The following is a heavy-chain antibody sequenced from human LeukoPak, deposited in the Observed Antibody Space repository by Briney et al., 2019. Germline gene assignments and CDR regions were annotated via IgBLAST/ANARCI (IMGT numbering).Heavy chain of an antibody. Sequence: GGSLRLSCAASGFTFSSYAMSWVRQAPGKGLEWISYIHHTRSTKYYADSVKGRFTISRDDSRNSLYLQMNSLRAEDTAIYYCARDQGYTYGSSVLYWYLDLWGRGTLVTVSS. CDR1: GFTFSSYA. D-gene: IGHD5-18*01. CDR3: ARDQGYTYGSSVLYWYLDL. V-gene: IGHV3-48*01. CDR2: IHHTRSTK. J-gene: IGHJ2*01.